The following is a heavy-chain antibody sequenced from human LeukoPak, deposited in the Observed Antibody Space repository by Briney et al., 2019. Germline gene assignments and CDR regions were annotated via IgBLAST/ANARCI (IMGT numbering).Heavy chain of an antibody. CDR2: INHRGST. Sequence: SETLSLTCAVYGGSFSGYYWSWIRQPPGKGLEWIGEINHRGSTNYNPSLKRRVTLSVDTSQNQFSLKLRSVTAADTAGYVFVRPGPHYYDSSVSDAFDIWGQGTMVTVSS. J-gene: IGHJ3*02. CDR3: VRPGPHYYDSSVSDAFDI. D-gene: IGHD3-22*01. CDR1: GGSFSGYY. V-gene: IGHV4-34*01.